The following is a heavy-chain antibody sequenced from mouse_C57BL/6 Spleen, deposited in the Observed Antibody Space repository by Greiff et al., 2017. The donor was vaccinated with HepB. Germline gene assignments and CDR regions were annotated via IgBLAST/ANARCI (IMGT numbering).Heavy chain of an antibody. D-gene: IGHD2-3*01. CDR1: GYTFTSYW. J-gene: IGHJ2*01. CDR2: IYPSDSET. CDR3: ARGVYDGYSYYFDY. Sequence: QVQLQQPGAELVRPGSSVKLSCKASGYTFTSYWMDWVKQRPGQGLEWIGNIYPSDSETHYNQKFKDKATLTVDKSSSTAYMPLSSLTSEDSAVYYCARGVYDGYSYYFDYWGQGTTLTVSS. V-gene: IGHV1-61*01.